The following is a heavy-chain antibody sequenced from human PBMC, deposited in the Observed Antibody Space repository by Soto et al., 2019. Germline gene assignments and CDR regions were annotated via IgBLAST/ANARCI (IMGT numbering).Heavy chain of an antibody. CDR3: ARLGSGYDSLYYSYYGMDV. J-gene: IGHJ6*02. V-gene: IGHV5-10-1*01. CDR1: GYSFTSYW. CDR2: IDPSDSYT. D-gene: IGHD5-12*01. Sequence: PGESLKISCKGSGYSFTSYWISWVRQMPGKGLEWMGRIDPSDSYTNYSPSFQGHVTISADKSISTAYLQWSSLKASDTAMYYCARLGSGYDSLYYSYYGMDVWGQGTTVTVSS.